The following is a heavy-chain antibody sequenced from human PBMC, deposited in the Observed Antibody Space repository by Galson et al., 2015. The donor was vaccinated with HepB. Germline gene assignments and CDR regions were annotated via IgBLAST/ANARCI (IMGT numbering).Heavy chain of an antibody. Sequence: PALVKPTKTLTLTCTFSGFSLSTSGMCVSWIRQPPGKALEWLARIDWDDDKYYSTSLKTRLTISKDTSKNQVVLTMTNMDPVDTATYYCARIYSGSPYYYGMDVWGQGTTVTVSS. D-gene: IGHD1-26*01. CDR3: ARIYSGSPYYYGMDV. J-gene: IGHJ6*02. CDR2: IDWDDDK. CDR1: GFSLSTSGMC. V-gene: IGHV2-70*11.